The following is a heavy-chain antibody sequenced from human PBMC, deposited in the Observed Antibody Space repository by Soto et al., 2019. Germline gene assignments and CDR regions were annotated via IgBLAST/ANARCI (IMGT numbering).Heavy chain of an antibody. CDR1: GFVVTNAW. J-gene: IGHJ4*02. D-gene: IGHD3-3*01. V-gene: IGHV3-15*01. CDR3: TTAGQWYFWTAYYFEH. Sequence: GSLRLSCAASGFVVTNAWLSWVRQAPGKGLDWVGRIKPKTDRGPTTEYAASVKGRFTLSKDDSTDMVYLQMNSLKIEDTAVYYCTTAGQWYFWTAYYFEHWGQGXPVTVYS. CDR2: IKPKTDRGPTT.